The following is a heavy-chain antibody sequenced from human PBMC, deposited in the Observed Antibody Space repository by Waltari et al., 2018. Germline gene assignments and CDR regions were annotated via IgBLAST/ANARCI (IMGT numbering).Heavy chain of an antibody. J-gene: IGHJ4*02. V-gene: IGHV3-21*01. Sequence: EVQLVESGGGLVKPGGSLRLSCAASGFTFSSYRLNLVRQAPGKGVWWVSSISSSSSYIYYADSVKGRFIISRDNAKNSMYLQMNSLRAEDTAVYYCARDLGPVGATIPDYWGQGTLVTVSS. CDR1: GFTFSSYR. CDR3: ARDLGPVGATIPDY. D-gene: IGHD1-26*01. CDR2: ISSSSSYI.